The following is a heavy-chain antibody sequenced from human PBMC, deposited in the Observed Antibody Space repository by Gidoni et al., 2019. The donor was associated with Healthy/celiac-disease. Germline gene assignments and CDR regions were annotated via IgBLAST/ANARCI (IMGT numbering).Heavy chain of an antibody. Sequence: AGFTFSSYSMNWVRQAPGKGLEWVSSISSSSSYIYYADSVKGRFTISRDNAKNSLYLQMNSLRAEDTAVYYCARVAPYGEEDWYFDLWGRGTLVTVSS. D-gene: IGHD3-10*01. J-gene: IGHJ2*01. V-gene: IGHV3-21*01. CDR2: ISSSSSYI. CDR1: GFTFSSYS. CDR3: ARVAPYGEEDWYFDL.